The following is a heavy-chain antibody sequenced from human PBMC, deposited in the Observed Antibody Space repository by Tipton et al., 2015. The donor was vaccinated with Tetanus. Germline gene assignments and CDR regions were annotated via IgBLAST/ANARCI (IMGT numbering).Heavy chain of an antibody. CDR2: IYYSGST. CDR3: ARDLPSMVRGVIIPSWFDP. CDR1: GGSISSYY. Sequence: TLSLTCTVSGGSISSYYWSWIRQPPGKGLEWIGYIYYSGSTNYNPSLKSRVTISVDTSKNQFSLKLSSVTAADTAVYYCARDLPSMVRGVIIPSWFDPGGQGTLVTVSS. V-gene: IGHV4-59*01. D-gene: IGHD3-10*01. J-gene: IGHJ5*02.